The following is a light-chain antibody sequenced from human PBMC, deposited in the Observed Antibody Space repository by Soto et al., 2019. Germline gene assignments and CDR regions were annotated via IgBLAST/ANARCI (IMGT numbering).Light chain of an antibody. Sequence: AIQLTQSPSSLSASVGDRVTITCRASQGISRALAWYQQKTGKAPDLLVSDASNLESGVPSRFSGSGSGTDFTLTISSLQPEDFTTYHCQQFNSYPLTFGGGTKVEI. J-gene: IGKJ4*02. CDR1: QGISRA. V-gene: IGKV1-13*02. CDR3: QQFNSYPLT. CDR2: DAS.